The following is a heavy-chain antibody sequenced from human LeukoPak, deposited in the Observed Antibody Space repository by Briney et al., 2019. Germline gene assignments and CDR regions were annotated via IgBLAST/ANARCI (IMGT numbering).Heavy chain of an antibody. V-gene: IGHV1-24*01. J-gene: IGHJ3*02. D-gene: IGHD2-15*01. CDR2: FDPEDGET. CDR1: GYTLTELS. Sequence: ASVKVSCKVSGYTLTELSMHWVRQAPGKGLEWMGGFDPEDGETIYAQKFQGRVTMTGDTSTDTAYMELSSLRSEDTAVYYCATKGSYCSGGSCYEPDAFDIWGQGTMVTVSS. CDR3: ATKGSYCSGGSCYEPDAFDI.